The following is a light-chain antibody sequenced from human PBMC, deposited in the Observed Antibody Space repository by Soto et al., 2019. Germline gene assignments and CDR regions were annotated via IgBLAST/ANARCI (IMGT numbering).Light chain of an antibody. V-gene: IGLV2-11*01. Sequence: QSALTQPRSVSGSPGQSVPLSCTGTSSDVGGYNYVSWYQQHPGKAPKLMIYDVSKRPSGVPDRFSGSKSGNTASLTISGLQAEDEADYYCCSYAGSYTYVFGTGTKLTVL. CDR3: CSYAGSYTYV. CDR1: SSDVGGYNY. CDR2: DVS. J-gene: IGLJ1*01.